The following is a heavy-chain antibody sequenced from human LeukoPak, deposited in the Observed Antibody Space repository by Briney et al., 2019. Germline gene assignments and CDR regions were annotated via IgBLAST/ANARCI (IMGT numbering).Heavy chain of an antibody. D-gene: IGHD1-1*01. CDR2: INHNGNT. CDR3: ARTSNYWSPYFDY. V-gene: IGHV4-34*01. Sequence: SETLSLTCTVFYGSLSGYYWSWIRQPPGKGLEWIGEINHNGNTNYNPSLKSRVTISVDTSKDQFSLKLSSVTAADTAVYYCARTSNYWSPYFDYWGQGALVTVSS. J-gene: IGHJ4*02. CDR1: YGSLSGYY.